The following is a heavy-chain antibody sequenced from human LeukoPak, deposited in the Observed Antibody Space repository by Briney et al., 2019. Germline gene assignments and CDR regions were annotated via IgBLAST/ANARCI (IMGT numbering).Heavy chain of an antibody. J-gene: IGHJ4*02. CDR2: ISYDGSNK. CDR1: GFTFSRYA. D-gene: IGHD6-13*01. Sequence: GGSLRLSCAASGFTFSRYAMHWVRQAPGKGLEWLAVISYDGSNKYYADSVKGRITISRDNSKNTLYVQMNSLRAEDTAVYYCAKDHGAAAGFDYWGQGTLVTVSS. CDR3: AKDHGAAAGFDY. V-gene: IGHV3-30*04.